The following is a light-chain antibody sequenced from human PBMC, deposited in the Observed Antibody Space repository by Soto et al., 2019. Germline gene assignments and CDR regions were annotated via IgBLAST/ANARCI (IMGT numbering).Light chain of an antibody. J-gene: IGKJ1*01. CDR3: QQYGSSGT. CDR1: QSVSSY. V-gene: IGKV3-20*01. Sequence: FVLPQSPATLSLSPGERATLSCRASQSVSSYLAWYQQKPGQAPRLLIYDASNRATGIPDRFSGSGSGTDFTLTISRLEPEDFAVYYCQQYGSSGTFGQGTKVDIK. CDR2: DAS.